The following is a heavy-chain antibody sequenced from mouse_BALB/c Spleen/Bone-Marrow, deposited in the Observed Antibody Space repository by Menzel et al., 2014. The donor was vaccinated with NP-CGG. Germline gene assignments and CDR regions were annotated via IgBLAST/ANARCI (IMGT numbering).Heavy chain of an antibody. V-gene: IGHV5-17*02. D-gene: IGHD1-1*01. CDR2: INSGSSTI. J-gene: IGHJ2*01. CDR1: GFTFSSFG. CDR3: ARRYYGSSFSYFYY. Sequence: EVKLVESGGGLVQPGGSRKPSCAASGFTFSSFGMHWVRQAPEKGLEWVAYINSGSSTIYYADTVKGRFTISRDNPKNTLFLQMTSLRSEDTAMYYCARRYYGSSFSYFYYWGQGTNLTVAS.